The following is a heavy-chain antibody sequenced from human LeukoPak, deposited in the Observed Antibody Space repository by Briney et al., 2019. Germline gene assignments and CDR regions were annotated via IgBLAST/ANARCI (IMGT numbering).Heavy chain of an antibody. CDR3: ARDLVRGVRRPWFDP. CDR1: GYTFTDYY. V-gene: IGHV1-18*04. Sequence: ASVKVSCKASGYTFTDYYIHWIQQAPGQGLEWMGWINPNNGDTNCAQKLQGRVTMTTDTSTRTAYMELRSLRSDDTAVYYCARDLVRGVRRPWFDPWGQGTLVTVSS. D-gene: IGHD3-10*01. J-gene: IGHJ5*02. CDR2: INPNNGDT.